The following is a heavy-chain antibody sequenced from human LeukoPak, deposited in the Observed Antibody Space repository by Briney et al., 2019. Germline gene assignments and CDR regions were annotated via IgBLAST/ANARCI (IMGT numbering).Heavy chain of an antibody. CDR2: ISGSGDKT. CDR1: GFSFSTYA. V-gene: IGHV3-23*01. Sequence: GSLKLSCAASGFSFSTYAMTWVRQAPGKGLEWVSSISGSGDKTYYAESVKGRFTISRDSSKNTLFLQMNSLRAEDTAIFYCAKRSAYTTGWFFDLWGQGTLVTVSS. D-gene: IGHD6-19*01. CDR3: AKRSAYTTGWFFDL. J-gene: IGHJ4*02.